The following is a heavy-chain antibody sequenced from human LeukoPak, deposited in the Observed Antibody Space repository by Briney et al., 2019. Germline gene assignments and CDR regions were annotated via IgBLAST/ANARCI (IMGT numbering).Heavy chain of an antibody. CDR3: AKYCVSASCYASYDY. V-gene: IGHV3-48*02. D-gene: IGHD2-2*01. CDR2: FSSSSTTI. J-gene: IGHJ4*02. CDR1: GFTFSSYS. Sequence: GGSLRLSCAASGFTFSSYSMNWVRQAPGKGLEWISYFSSSSTTIYYADSVKGRFTISRDNAENSLYLQMNSLRDEDSAVYYCAKYCVSASCYASYDYWGQGTLVTVSS.